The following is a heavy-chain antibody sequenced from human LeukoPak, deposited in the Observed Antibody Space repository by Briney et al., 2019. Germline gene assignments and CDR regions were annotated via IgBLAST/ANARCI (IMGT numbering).Heavy chain of an antibody. CDR1: GGSFSGYY. V-gene: IGHV4-34*01. Sequence: PSETLSLTCAVYGGSFSGYYWSWIRQPLGKGLEWIGEINHSGSTNYKPSLKSRVTISVDTSKNQFSLKLSSVTAADTAVYYCARGFSWAAAGHFDYWGQGTLVTVSS. CDR3: ARGFSWAAAGHFDY. D-gene: IGHD6-13*01. J-gene: IGHJ4*02. CDR2: INHSGST.